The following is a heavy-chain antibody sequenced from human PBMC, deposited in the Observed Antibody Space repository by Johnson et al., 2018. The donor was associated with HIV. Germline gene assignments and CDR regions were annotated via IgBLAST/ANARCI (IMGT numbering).Heavy chain of an antibody. V-gene: IGHV3-7*05. CDR1: GFTFSSYW. Sequence: VHLVESGGGLVQPGGSLRLSCAASGFTFSSYWMSWVRQAPGKGLEWVANIKQDGSEKYYVDSVKGRFTISRDNAKNSLYLQMNSLRAEDTAVYYCARACRDGYTCDAFDIWGQGTMVTVSS. CDR3: ARACRDGYTCDAFDI. D-gene: IGHD5-24*01. J-gene: IGHJ3*02. CDR2: IKQDGSEK.